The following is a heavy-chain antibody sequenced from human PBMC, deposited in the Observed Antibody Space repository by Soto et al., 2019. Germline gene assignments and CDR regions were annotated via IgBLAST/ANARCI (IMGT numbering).Heavy chain of an antibody. V-gene: IGHV4-31*03. CDR1: GGSISSGGCY. CDR3: ARAPKVRGSSQTRPDF. CDR2: IYHIGHT. Sequence: SETLSLTCTVSGGSISSGGCYWSWIRQHPGKGLEWILYIYHIGHTNYSPSLKSRFSISIDTSKKQFSLNLASVSAADTAVYYCARAPKVRGSSQTRPDFWGQGTLVTVSS. D-gene: IGHD6-6*01. J-gene: IGHJ4*02.